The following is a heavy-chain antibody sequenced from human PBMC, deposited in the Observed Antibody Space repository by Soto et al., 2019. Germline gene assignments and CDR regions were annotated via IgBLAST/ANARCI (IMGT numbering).Heavy chain of an antibody. J-gene: IGHJ6*02. CDR1: GFTFSSYG. CDR2: ISDDGSNK. D-gene: IGHD3-3*01. V-gene: IGHV3-30*18. CDR3: AKEVWRGPMDV. Sequence: QVQLVESGGGVVQPGRSLRLSCAASGFTFSSYGMHWVRQAPGKGLEWVAVISDDGSNKHYADSVKGRFTIARDNSKNTQDPQMNSLRAEDTAVYYCAKEVWRGPMDVGGQGTTVTVSS.